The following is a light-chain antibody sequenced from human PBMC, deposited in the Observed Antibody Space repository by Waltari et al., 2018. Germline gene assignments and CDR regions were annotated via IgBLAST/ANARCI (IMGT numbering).Light chain of an antibody. J-gene: IGKJ2*03. CDR2: AAS. Sequence: IQMTQSPSALSASVGDRVTISCRASQNIYSNLAWYQLKPGKAPKLLIYAASSLQSGIPSRFSGSGSGTDFTLTISSLQPEDSAAYYCQHYYDNPYSFGQGTKVEIK. CDR3: QHYYDNPYS. V-gene: IGKV1-6*01. CDR1: QNIYSN.